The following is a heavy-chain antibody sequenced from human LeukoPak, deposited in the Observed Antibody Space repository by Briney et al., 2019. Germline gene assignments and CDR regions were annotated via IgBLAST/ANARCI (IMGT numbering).Heavy chain of an antibody. CDR2: ISAHNGNT. CDR3: ARGYCSNTDCNRLDY. J-gene: IGHJ4*02. Sequence: GASVKVSCKASGYTFTSYGISWVQQAPGQGLEWMGWISAHNGNTNYAQKLQGRVTMTTYTSTSTAYLELRSLRSDDTAVYYCARGYCSNTDCNRLDYWGQGTLVTVSS. D-gene: IGHD2-2*01. V-gene: IGHV1-18*01. CDR1: GYTFTSYG.